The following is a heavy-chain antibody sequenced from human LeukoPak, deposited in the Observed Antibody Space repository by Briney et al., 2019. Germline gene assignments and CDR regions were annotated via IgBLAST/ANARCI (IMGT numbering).Heavy chain of an antibody. CDR3: AGGGYNYGIDY. J-gene: IGHJ4*02. CDR1: GYSFTTYW. CDR2: IYPGDSDT. Sequence: GESLKISCKGSGYSFTTYWIGWVRQMPGKGLEWMGIIYPGDSDTRYSPSFQGQVTISGDRSISTAYLQWRYLKASDTAIYYCAGGGYNYGIDYWGQGTLVTVSS. V-gene: IGHV5-51*01. D-gene: IGHD5-18*01.